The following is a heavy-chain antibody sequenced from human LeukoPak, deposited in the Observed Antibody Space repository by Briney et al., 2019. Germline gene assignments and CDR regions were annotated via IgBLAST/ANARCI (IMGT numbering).Heavy chain of an antibody. Sequence: GGSLRLSCVASGFTFSSYTMNWVRQAPGKGLEWVSAISGSSDHIHYADSMKGRFTISRDNAKNSPYLQMNSLTAEDTAVYYCARDFFDSSGHYYDAYWGQGTLVTVSS. CDR3: ARDFFDSSGHYYDAY. V-gene: IGHV3-21*01. D-gene: IGHD6-19*01. J-gene: IGHJ4*02. CDR1: GFTFSSYT. CDR2: ISGSSDHI.